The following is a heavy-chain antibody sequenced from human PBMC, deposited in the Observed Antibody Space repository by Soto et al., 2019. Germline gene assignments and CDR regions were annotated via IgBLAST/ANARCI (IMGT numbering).Heavy chain of an antibody. CDR2: IKSKFDGGRI. CDR3: TTSVTGTPRAIDY. Sequence: EVHLVESGGGPVKPGGSLRISCAASGFTFSGAWMSWVRQAPGKGLEWIGRIKSKFDGGRIDYAASVKGRFSISRDDSANTLFLQMTSLKTEDAGVYFCTTSVTGTPRAIDYWGQGTLVTVSS. D-gene: IGHD1-7*01. J-gene: IGHJ4*02. CDR1: GFTFSGAW. V-gene: IGHV3-15*01.